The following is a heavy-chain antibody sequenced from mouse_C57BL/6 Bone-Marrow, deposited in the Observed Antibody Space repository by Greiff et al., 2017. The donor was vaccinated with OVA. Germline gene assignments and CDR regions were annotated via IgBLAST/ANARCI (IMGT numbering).Heavy chain of an antibody. Sequence: VQLQESGAELVRPGASVKLSCKASGYTFTSYGISWVKQRTGQGLEWIGEIYPRSGNTYYNEKFKGKATLTADKSSSTAYMELRSLTSEDSAVYFCARYESNFTLCYCAMDYWGQGTSVTVSS. D-gene: IGHD2-5*01. CDR2: IYPRSGNT. CDR1: GYTFTSYG. J-gene: IGHJ4*01. CDR3: ARYESNFTLCYCAMDY. V-gene: IGHV1-81*01.